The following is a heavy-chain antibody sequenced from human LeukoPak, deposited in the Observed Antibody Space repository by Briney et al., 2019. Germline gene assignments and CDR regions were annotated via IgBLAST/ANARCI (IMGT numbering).Heavy chain of an antibody. J-gene: IGHJ4*02. CDR3: ARDNRGATSLDY. V-gene: IGHV3-11*04. D-gene: IGHD7-27*01. CDR2: ISSSGSTI. Sequence: GGSLRLSCAASGFTFSDYYMSWIRHAPRKRLECVSYISSSGSTIYSVDSVKGQFTISRDNAKNSLYLQMNSLRAEDTAVSYCARDNRGATSLDYWGQGTLVTVSS. CDR1: GFTFSDYY.